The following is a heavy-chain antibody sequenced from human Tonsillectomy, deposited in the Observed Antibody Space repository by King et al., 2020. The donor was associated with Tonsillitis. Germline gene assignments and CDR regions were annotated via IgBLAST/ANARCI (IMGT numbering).Heavy chain of an antibody. CDR3: TRSFAGYSGSYYADY. CDR1: GFTFGDYA. D-gene: IGHD1-26*01. J-gene: IGHJ4*02. V-gene: IGHV3-49*04. CDR2: IRSKAYGGTT. Sequence: VQLVESGGGLVQPGRSLRLSCTASGFTFGDYAMSWVRQAPGKGLEWVGFIRSKAYGGTTEYAASVKGRFTISRDDSKSIAYLQMNSLKTEDTAVYYCTRSFAGYSGSYYADYWGQGTLVTVSS.